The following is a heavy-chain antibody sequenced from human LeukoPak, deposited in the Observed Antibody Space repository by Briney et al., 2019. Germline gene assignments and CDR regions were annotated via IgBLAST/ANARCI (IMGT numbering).Heavy chain of an antibody. V-gene: IGHV3-21*01. CDR2: ISSSSSSYI. Sequence: PGGSLRLSCAASGFTFSSYSMNWVRQAPGKGLEWVSSISSSSSSYIYYADSVKGRFTISRDNAKNSLYLQMNSLRAEDTAVYYCARDAEYYDFWSGYYTKSAWFDPWGQGTLVTVSS. J-gene: IGHJ5*02. CDR1: GFTFSSYS. CDR3: ARDAEYYDFWSGYYTKSAWFDP. D-gene: IGHD3-3*01.